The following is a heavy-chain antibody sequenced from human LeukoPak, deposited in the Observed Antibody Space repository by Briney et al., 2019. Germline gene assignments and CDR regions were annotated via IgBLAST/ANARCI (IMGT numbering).Heavy chain of an antibody. D-gene: IGHD3-9*01. Sequence: ASVKVSCKASGYTFTSYDINWVRQATGQGLEWMGWMNPNSGNTGYAQKFQGRVTITRNTSISKAYMELSSLRSEDTAVYYCARGLSPLLRYFDWLLGPTYYYYYMDVWGKGTTVTVSS. J-gene: IGHJ6*03. CDR1: GYTFTSYD. V-gene: IGHV1-8*03. CDR2: MNPNSGNT. CDR3: ARGLSPLLRYFDWLLGPTYYYYYMDV.